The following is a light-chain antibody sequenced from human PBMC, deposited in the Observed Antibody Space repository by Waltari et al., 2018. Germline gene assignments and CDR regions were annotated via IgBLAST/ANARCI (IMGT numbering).Light chain of an antibody. J-gene: IGKJ2*01. CDR1: QSGSSTH. V-gene: IGKV3-20*01. CDR2: DVS. CDR3: QQYGSSPYT. Sequence: EIVLTQSPGTLSLSPGERATLSGRASQSGSSTHLAWYQQKPGQAPRLLIDDVSSRSAGIPDRFSGSGSGTDFSLTISRLEPDDFAVYYCQQYGSSPYTFGQGTKLEIK.